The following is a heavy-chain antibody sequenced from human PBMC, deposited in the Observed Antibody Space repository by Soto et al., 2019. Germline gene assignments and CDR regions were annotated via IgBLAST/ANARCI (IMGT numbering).Heavy chain of an antibody. CDR2: IQNSGTT. CDR3: SRPYQGDYAFDI. V-gene: IGHV4-59*01. J-gene: IGHJ3*02. D-gene: IGHD2-21*02. Sequence: PSETLSLTCTVSCGSISGYYWSWIRQSPGKGLEWIGYIQNSGTTNYNPSLQSRVTISVDTSKNHLSLYLSSVTAADTAVYYCSRPYQGDYAFDIWGQGTMVT. CDR1: CGSISGYY.